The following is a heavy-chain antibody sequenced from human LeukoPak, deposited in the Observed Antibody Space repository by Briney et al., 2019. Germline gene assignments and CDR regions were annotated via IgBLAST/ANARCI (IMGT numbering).Heavy chain of an antibody. Sequence: TGGSLRLSCAVSGFIFKDFPMTWVRQAPGKGLEWLSGISAGGDLTFHADSLKGRFTISRDNYKNTLYLQMDSLRAEDTAVCYCAKSLFTSAAGSGRASDIWGQGTMDTVSS. CDR3: AKSLFTSAAGSGRASDI. V-gene: IGHV3-23*01. CDR1: GFIFKDFP. J-gene: IGHJ3*02. D-gene: IGHD3-10*01. CDR2: ISAGGDLT.